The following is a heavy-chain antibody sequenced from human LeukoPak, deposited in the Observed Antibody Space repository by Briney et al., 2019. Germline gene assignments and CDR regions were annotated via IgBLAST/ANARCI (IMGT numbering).Heavy chain of an antibody. CDR3: ARSGLGRGETDY. J-gene: IGHJ4*02. D-gene: IGHD3-16*01. CDR2: IYHSGST. CDR1: GGSISSSKW. V-gene: IGHV4-4*02. Sequence: SETLSRTCAVSGGSISSSKWWSWVRRPPGKGLEWIGEIYHSGSTNYNPSLKSRVTISVDKSKNQFSLKLSSVTAADTAVYYCARSGLGRGETDYWGQGTLVTVSS.